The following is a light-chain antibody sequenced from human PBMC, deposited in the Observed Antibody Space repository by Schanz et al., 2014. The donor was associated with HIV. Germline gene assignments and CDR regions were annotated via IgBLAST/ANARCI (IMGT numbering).Light chain of an antibody. CDR1: SSDVGDYNY. J-gene: IGLJ2*01. CDR3: SSHAGRSSFVV. Sequence: QSALTQPPSASGSPGQSVTISCTGTSSDVGDYNYVSWYQQHPGKAPKLMIYEVTKRPSGVPDRFSGSKSGNTASLTVSGLQAEDEADYYCSSHAGRSSFVVFGGGTKLTVL. V-gene: IGLV2-8*01. CDR2: EVT.